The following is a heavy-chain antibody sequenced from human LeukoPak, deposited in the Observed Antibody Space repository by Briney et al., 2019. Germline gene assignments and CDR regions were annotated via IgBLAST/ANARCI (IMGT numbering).Heavy chain of an antibody. D-gene: IGHD1-20*01. CDR1: GGSISSGSYY. V-gene: IGHV4-39*01. J-gene: IGHJ4*02. CDR2: IYYSGST. CDR3: ARSGYNWNDGVGGF. Sequence: SETLSLTCTVSGGSISSGSYYWGWIRQPPGKGLEWIGSIYYSGSTYYNPSLKSRVTISVDTSKNQFSLKLSSVTAADTAVYYCARSGYNWNDGVGGFWGQGTLVTVSS.